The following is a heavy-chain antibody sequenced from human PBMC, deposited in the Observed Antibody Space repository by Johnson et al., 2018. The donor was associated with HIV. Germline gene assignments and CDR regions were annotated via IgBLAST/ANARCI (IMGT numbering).Heavy chain of an antibody. D-gene: IGHD3-16*02. V-gene: IGHV3-9*01. CDR3: AKGLRLGELSLRVDAFDI. J-gene: IGHJ3*02. CDR1: GFTVDDYA. Sequence: EVHLVESGGGLVQPGRSLRLSCAASGFTVDDYAMHWVRQAPGKGLEWVSGISWNSGSIGYADSVKGRFTISRDNAKNSLYVQMNSLRAEDTALYYCAKGLRLGELSLRVDAFDIWGQGTMVTVSS. CDR2: ISWNSGSI.